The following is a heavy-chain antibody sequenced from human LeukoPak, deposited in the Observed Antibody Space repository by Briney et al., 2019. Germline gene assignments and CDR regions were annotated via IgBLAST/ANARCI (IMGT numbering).Heavy chain of an antibody. CDR1: GFPFDVYR. D-gene: IGHD6-19*01. CDR2: IKSDGSAE. J-gene: IGHJ2*01. Sequence: GGSLRLSCVASGFPFDVYRMSWVRQGPGKDLDGATNIKSDGSAEYYADSVKGRLTVSRDNAKNSLFLQMNRLRVEDTAVYYCAKEKTVAGWYFDLWGRGTLVTVSS. V-gene: IGHV3-7*01. CDR3: AKEKTVAGWYFDL.